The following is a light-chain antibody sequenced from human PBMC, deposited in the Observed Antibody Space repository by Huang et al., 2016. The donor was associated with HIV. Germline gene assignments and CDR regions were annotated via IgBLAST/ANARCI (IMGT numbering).Light chain of an antibody. CDR3: QQYNNWPWT. CDR1: QIVSSH. Sequence: ETVMTQSPVTLSVSPGDRASLSCRSSQIVSSHLAWYQQKPGQAPRLLIYAASTRATGVPARFSGSGAGTEFTLTISTLQSEDSAVYYCQQYNNWPWTFGQGTKVEIK. V-gene: IGKV3-15*01. J-gene: IGKJ1*01. CDR2: AAS.